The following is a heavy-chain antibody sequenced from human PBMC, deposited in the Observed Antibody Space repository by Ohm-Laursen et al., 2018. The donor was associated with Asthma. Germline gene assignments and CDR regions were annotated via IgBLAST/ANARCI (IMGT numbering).Heavy chain of an antibody. CDR1: GGSVSSGSYY. CDR2: IYYSGST. Sequence: SDTLSLTCTVSGGSVSSGSYYWSWIRQPPGKGLEWIGYIYYSGSTNYNPSLKSRVTISVDTSKNQFSLKLSSVTAADTAVYYCARAKSPVVAATKYFDYWGQGTLVTVSS. V-gene: IGHV4-61*01. CDR3: ARAKSPVVAATKYFDY. J-gene: IGHJ4*02. D-gene: IGHD2-15*01.